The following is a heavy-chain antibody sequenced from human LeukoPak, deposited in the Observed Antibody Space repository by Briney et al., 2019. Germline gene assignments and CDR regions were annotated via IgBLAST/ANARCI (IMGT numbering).Heavy chain of an antibody. J-gene: IGHJ4*02. Sequence: EASVKVSCKASGYTFTSYGISWVRQAPGQGLEWMGWISAYNGTTNYAQKLQGRVTMTTTTSTSTAYMELRSLRSDDTAVYYWARDRLRSGSGSNWGQGTLVTVSS. V-gene: IGHV1-18*01. D-gene: IGHD3-10*01. CDR3: ARDRLRSGSGSN. CDR2: ISAYNGTT. CDR1: GYTFTSYG.